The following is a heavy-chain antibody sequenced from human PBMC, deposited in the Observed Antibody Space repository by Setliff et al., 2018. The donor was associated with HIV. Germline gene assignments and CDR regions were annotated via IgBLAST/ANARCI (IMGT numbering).Heavy chain of an antibody. J-gene: IGHJ4*02. D-gene: IGHD1-7*01. CDR2: IKSKTDGGTT. CDR3: TTGYNWNYDLPFDY. CDR1: GFSFSNAW. V-gene: IGHV3-15*01. Sequence: GGSLRLSCAASGFSFSNAWMNWVRQAPGKGLEWVGRIKSKTDGGTTDYAAPVKGRFTISRDDSKNTLYLQMNSLKTEDTAVYYCTTGYNWNYDLPFDYWGQGTLVTVSS.